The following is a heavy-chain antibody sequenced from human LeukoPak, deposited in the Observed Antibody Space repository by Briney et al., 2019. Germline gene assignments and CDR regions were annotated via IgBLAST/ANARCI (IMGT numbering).Heavy chain of an antibody. Sequence: ASVKVSCKASGYTFTSYDINWVRQATGQGLEWMGWMNPNSGNTGYAQNFQGRVTITRNTSINTAYMELSSLRSEDTAVYYCARVQYYDFWSGYYGYYYYYMDVWGKGTTVTVSS. D-gene: IGHD3-3*01. CDR3: ARVQYYDFWSGYYGYYYYYMDV. V-gene: IGHV1-8*03. J-gene: IGHJ6*03. CDR2: MNPNSGNT. CDR1: GYTFTSYD.